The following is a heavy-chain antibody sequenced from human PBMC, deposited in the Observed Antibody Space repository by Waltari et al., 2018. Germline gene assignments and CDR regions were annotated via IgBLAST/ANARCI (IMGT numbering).Heavy chain of an antibody. J-gene: IGHJ4*02. D-gene: IGHD1-26*01. CDR1: GYTFTGYY. V-gene: IGHV1-2*02. CDR2: INPNSGGT. CDR3: AREREYSGSYYDY. Sequence: QVQLVQSGAEVKKPGASVKVSCKASGYTFTGYYMHWVRQAPGQGLEWMGWINPNSGGTNYAQKVQGRGTMTRDTSISTAYMELSRLRSDDTAVYYCAREREYSGSYYDYWGQGTLVTVSS.